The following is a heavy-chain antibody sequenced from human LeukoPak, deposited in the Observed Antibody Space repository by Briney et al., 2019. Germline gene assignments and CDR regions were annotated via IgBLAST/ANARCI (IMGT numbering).Heavy chain of an antibody. J-gene: IGHJ4*02. V-gene: IGHV4-59*01. CDR1: GGSLSSYY. CDR3: ASGWEYGSGTFDY. CDR2: IYYSGST. Sequence: SETLSLTCTVSGGSLSSYYWSWIRQPPGKGLEWIGYIYYSGSTNYNPSLKSRVTISVDTSKNQFSLKLSSVTAADTAVYYCASGWEYGSGTFDYWGQGTLVTVSS. D-gene: IGHD3-10*01.